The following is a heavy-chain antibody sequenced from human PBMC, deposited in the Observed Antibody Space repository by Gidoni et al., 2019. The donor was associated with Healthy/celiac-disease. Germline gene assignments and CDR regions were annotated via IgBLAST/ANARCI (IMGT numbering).Heavy chain of an antibody. CDR2: IIPIFGTE. CDR3: AIHWGSGYYYYYGMDV. Sequence: QVQLVQSGAELKKPGSSVKVSCTASGRTFSRYAISWVRQDPGQGLEWMGGIIPIFGTENYAQKFQGRVTITADEATSTAYMEMSSRRSEDTAVYYCAIHWGSGYYYYYGMDVWGQGTTVTVSS. V-gene: IGHV1-69*01. D-gene: IGHD3-16*01. J-gene: IGHJ6*02. CDR1: GRTFSRYA.